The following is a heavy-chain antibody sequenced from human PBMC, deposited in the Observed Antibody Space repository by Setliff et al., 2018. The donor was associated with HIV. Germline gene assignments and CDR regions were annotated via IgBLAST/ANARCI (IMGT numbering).Heavy chain of an antibody. CDR1: GGSISSSTYY. D-gene: IGHD2-15*01. CDR2: IYYTGNT. CDR3: ARRRYCSAGGCHYLYYDFDY. J-gene: IGHJ4*02. Sequence: PSETLSLTCTVSGGSISSSTYYWGWIRQPPGKGLEWIGTIYYTGNTYYNPSLKSRVTISVDTSSNQFSLKLSSVTAADTAVYYCARRRYCSAGGCHYLYYDFDYWGQGTLVTVSS. V-gene: IGHV4-39*01.